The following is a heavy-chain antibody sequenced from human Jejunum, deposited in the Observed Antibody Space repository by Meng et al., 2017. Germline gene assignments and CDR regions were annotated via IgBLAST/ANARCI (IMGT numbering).Heavy chain of an antibody. Sequence: GGSLRLSCAASGFSFSDQSMSGVRQAPGKGLEWVSVILDRDGSTYYADSVKGRFTISRDNSRNTLYLQMRSLRVDDTAVYYCANRAWLESWGQGTLVTVSS. D-gene: IGHD3-10*01. CDR3: ANRAWLES. CDR1: GFSFSDQS. CDR2: ILDRDGST. V-gene: IGHV3-23*01. J-gene: IGHJ5*01.